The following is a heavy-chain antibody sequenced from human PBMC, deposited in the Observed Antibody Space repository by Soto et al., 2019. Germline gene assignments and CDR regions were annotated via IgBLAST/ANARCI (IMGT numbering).Heavy chain of an antibody. J-gene: IGHJ6*02. CDR2: INHSGST. Sequence: SETLSLTCAVYGGSFSGYYWSWIRQPPGKGQEWTGEINHSGSTNYNPSLKSRVTISVDTSKNQFSLKLSSVTAADTAVYYCARGRVSGRDYCYAMDVWGQGTTVTVSS. D-gene: IGHD3-10*01. CDR1: GGSFSGYY. CDR3: ARGRVSGRDYCYAMDV. V-gene: IGHV4-34*01.